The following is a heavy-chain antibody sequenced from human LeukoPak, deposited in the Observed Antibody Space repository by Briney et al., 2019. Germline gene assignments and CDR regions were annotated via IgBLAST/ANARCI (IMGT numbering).Heavy chain of an antibody. D-gene: IGHD3-9*01. CDR2: IGGSGTTI. J-gene: IGHJ4*02. CDR1: GFTFSSYS. CDR3: AKDRDILTGYFDY. Sequence: PGGSLRLSCAASGFTFSSYSMNWVRQAPGKGLEWISHIGGSGTTIYYADSVKGRFTISRDNAKKLLYLQMSNLRAEDTAVYYCAKDRDILTGYFDYWGQGTLVTVSS. V-gene: IGHV3-48*01.